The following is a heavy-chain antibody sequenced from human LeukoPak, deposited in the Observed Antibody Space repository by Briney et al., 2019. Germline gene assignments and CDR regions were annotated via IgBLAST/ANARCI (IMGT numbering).Heavy chain of an antibody. D-gene: IGHD6-19*01. CDR2: ISYDGSNK. CDR1: GFTFSSYA. V-gene: IGHV3-30-3*01. CDR3: ARARYSSGWYGY. J-gene: IGHJ4*02. Sequence: GRSLRLSCAASGFTFSSYAMHWVRQAPGKGLEWVAVISYDGSNKYYADSVKGRFTISRDNSKNTLYLQMNSLRAEDTAVYYCARARYSSGWYGYWGQGTLVTVSS.